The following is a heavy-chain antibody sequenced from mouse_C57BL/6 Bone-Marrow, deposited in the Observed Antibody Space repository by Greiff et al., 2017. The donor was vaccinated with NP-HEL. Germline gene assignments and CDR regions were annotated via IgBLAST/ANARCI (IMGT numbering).Heavy chain of an antibody. V-gene: IGHV1-72*01. CDR3: AREIYYYGSSSHYAMDY. Sequence: QVQLQQPGAELVKPGASVKLSCKASGYTFTSYWMHWVKQRPGRGLEWIGRIDPNSGGTKYNEKFKSKATMTVDKPSSTAYMQLSSLTSEDSAVYYCAREIYYYGSSSHYAMDYWGQGASVTVSS. D-gene: IGHD1-1*01. CDR2: IDPNSGGT. J-gene: IGHJ4*01. CDR1: GYTFTSYW.